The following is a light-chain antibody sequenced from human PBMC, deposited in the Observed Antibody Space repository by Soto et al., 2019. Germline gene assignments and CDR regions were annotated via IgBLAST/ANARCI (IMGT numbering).Light chain of an antibody. CDR2: DAS. J-gene: IGKJ1*01. CDR1: QSVSIY. CDR3: QQYNNWPPWT. V-gene: IGKV3D-15*01. Sequence: PGERATLSCRASQSVSIYLAWYQQKPGQAPGLLIYDASNRATGVPARFSGSGSGTEFTLTISSLQSEDFAVYYCQQYNNWPPWTFGQGTKVDIK.